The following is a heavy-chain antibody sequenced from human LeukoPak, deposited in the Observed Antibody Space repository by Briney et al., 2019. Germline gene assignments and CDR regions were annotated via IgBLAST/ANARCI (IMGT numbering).Heavy chain of an antibody. V-gene: IGHV3-53*01. J-gene: IGHJ3*02. CDR2: IYSGGST. CDR1: GFTVSSNY. D-gene: IGHD4-17*01. Sequence: GGSLRLSCAASGFTVSSNYMSWVRQAPGKGLEWVSVIYSGGSTYYADSVKGRFTISRDNSKNTLYLQMNSLRAEDTAVYYCARVMTTVTTRDAFDIWGQGTMVTASS. CDR3: ARVMTTVTTRDAFDI.